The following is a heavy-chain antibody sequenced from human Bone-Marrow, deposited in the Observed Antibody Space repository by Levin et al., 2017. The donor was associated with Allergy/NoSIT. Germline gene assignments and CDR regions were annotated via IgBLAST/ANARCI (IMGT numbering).Heavy chain of an antibody. Sequence: GASVKVSCKTSGFTFSGYYIHWVRQAPGQGLEWMGRIDANTGSTIYAHGRVIMTRDTSISTAYMELPRLTSDDTAVYYCAKERVTSGFDNWGQGTLVTVSS. CDR1: GFTFSGYY. V-gene: IGHV1-2*06. J-gene: IGHJ4*02. CDR2: IDANTGST. D-gene: IGHD6-25*01. CDR3: AKERVTSGFDN.